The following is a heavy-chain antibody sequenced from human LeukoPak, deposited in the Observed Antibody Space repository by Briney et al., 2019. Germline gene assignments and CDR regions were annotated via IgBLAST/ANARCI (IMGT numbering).Heavy chain of an antibody. CDR3: ARDPRNKGFDP. Sequence: GGSLRLSCAASGFTFSGYWMHWARQSPGKGLVWVSCINGDGSDTRYADTVKGRFPISRDNAKNTLYLQMHSLRVEDTAVYYCARDPRNKGFDPWGQGTLVTVSS. J-gene: IGHJ5*02. V-gene: IGHV3-74*01. CDR2: INGDGSDT. D-gene: IGHD1/OR15-1a*01. CDR1: GFTFSGYW.